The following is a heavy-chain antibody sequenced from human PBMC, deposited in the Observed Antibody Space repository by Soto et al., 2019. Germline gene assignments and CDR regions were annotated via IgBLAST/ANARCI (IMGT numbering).Heavy chain of an antibody. D-gene: IGHD3-22*01. J-gene: IGHJ3*02. CDR1: GGTFSSYA. CDR3: ARGIGYYYDRSGSGVFDI. V-gene: IGHV1-69*13. Sequence: ASVKFSCKASGGTFSSYAIIWLRQAPGQGLEWMGGIVPIFGTASHAQKFQGRVTITADESASTAYIELSSLRSEDTAVYYCARGIGYYYDRSGSGVFDIWGQGTIVTVSS. CDR2: IVPIFGTA.